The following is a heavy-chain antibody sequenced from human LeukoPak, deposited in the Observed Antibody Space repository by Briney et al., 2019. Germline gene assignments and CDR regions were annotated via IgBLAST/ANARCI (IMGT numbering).Heavy chain of an antibody. D-gene: IGHD3-10*01. V-gene: IGHV1-2*02. J-gene: IGHJ6*03. Sequence: ASVKVSCKASGYSFTSYYIHWVRQAPGQGLEWMGWINPDTGGPNYAQKFQGRVTMTRDTSISTVYMELSRLRSDDTAVYYCARVGVGGDYYYMDVWGKGTTVTVSS. CDR2: INPDTGGP. CDR3: ARVGVGGDYYYMDV. CDR1: GYSFTSYY.